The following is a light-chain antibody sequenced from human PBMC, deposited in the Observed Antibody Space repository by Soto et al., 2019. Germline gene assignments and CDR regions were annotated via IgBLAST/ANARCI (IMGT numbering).Light chain of an antibody. CDR1: QDVSSN. CDR2: GAS. Sequence: EMVVTQSPATLSVSPGERATLSCRASQDVSSNLAWYQQKPGQAPSLLIYGASTSATGPPARFSGSGSGTEFTLTISSLQSEDYAVYFCQQYIRWPLTFGGGTKVEI. J-gene: IGKJ4*01. V-gene: IGKV3-15*01. CDR3: QQYIRWPLT.